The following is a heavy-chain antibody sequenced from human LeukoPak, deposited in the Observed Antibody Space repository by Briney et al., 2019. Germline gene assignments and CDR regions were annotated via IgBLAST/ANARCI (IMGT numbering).Heavy chain of an antibody. Sequence: GGSLRLSCAASGFPASDYCMNWVRQAPGKGLEWVANIKQDDTEKYFVDSVKGRFTISRDNAENTLYLQMSSLRAEDTAVYYCARDLAAMAAFDYWGQGTLVTVSS. V-gene: IGHV3-7*01. D-gene: IGHD5-18*01. CDR3: ARDLAAMAAFDY. J-gene: IGHJ4*02. CDR2: IKQDDTEK. CDR1: GFPASDYC.